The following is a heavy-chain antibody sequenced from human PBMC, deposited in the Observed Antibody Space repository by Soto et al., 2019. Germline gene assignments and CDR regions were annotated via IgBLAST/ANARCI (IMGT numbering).Heavy chain of an antibody. D-gene: IGHD4-17*01. J-gene: IGHJ5*02. CDR3: ATGVTTYDVRNWFDP. CDR1: GFTFSSYG. V-gene: IGHV3-33*01. CDR2: IWYDGSNK. Sequence: GGSLRLSCAASGFTFSSYGMHWVRQAPGKGLEWVAVIWYDGSNKYYADSVKGRFTISRDNSKNTLYLQMNSLRAEDTAVYYCATGVTTYDVRNWFDPWGQGTLVTVSA.